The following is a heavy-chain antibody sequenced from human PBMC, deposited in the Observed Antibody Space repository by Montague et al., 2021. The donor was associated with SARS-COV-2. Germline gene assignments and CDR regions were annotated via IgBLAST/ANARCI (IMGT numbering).Heavy chain of an antibody. D-gene: IGHD2-2*01. CDR2: IFPSGST. CDR3: ARSGYRSSTKYYFDY. V-gene: IGHV4-31*03. Sequence: TLSLTCTVSGGSISSGTYYWNWIRQHPGKGLEWIAYIFPSGSTYYNPSLRSRATISVDTSENQFSLELRSVTAADTAVYYCARSGYRSSTKYYFDYWGQGTLATVSS. J-gene: IGHJ4*02. CDR1: GGSISSGTYY.